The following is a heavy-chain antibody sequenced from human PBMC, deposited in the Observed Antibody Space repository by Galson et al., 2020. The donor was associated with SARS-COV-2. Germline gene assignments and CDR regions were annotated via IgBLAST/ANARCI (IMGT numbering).Heavy chain of an antibody. Sequence: GESLKISCAASGFTFSSYEMNWVRQAPGKGLEWVSYISSSGTTIYYADSVKGRFTISRDNAKNSLYLQMNSLRAEDTAVYYCAREGGYYGDYYYSHYYGMDVWGQGTTVTVSS. CDR1: GFTFSSYE. CDR3: AREGGYYGDYYYSHYYGMDV. CDR2: ISSSGTTI. V-gene: IGHV3-48*03. J-gene: IGHJ6*02. D-gene: IGHD4-17*01.